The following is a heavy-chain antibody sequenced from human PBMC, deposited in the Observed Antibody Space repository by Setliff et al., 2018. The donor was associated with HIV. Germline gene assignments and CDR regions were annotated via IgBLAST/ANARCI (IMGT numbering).Heavy chain of an antibody. CDR2: IWYDGSNK. Sequence: GGSLRLSCAASGFTFSNYGMHWVRQAPGKGLEWVAVIWYDGSNKDYADSVKGRFTISRDNSKNTLYLQMNSLRAEDTAVYYCAREDLGGAPDYWGQGTLVTVSS. CDR1: GFTFSNYG. D-gene: IGHD3-16*01. V-gene: IGHV3-33*01. J-gene: IGHJ4*02. CDR3: AREDLGGAPDY.